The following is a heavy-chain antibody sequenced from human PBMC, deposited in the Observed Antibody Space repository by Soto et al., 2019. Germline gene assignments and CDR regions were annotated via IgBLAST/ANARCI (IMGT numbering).Heavy chain of an antibody. Sequence: QVQLQESGPGPVKPSETLSLTCTVSGGSISSYYWSWIRQPPGKGLEWIGYIYYSGSTNYNPSLKSRVTISVDTSKNQFSLKLSSVTAADTAVYYCARKRRRPGDWFDPWGQGTLVTVSS. J-gene: IGHJ5*02. CDR2: IYYSGST. CDR1: GGSISSYY. V-gene: IGHV4-59*01. D-gene: IGHD2-2*01. CDR3: ARKRRRPGDWFDP.